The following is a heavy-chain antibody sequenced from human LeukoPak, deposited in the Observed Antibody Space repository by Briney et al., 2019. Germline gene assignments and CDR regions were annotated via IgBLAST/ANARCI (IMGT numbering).Heavy chain of an antibody. CDR1: GFTFSSYA. CDR2: ISGSGGST. Sequence: PGGSLRLSCAASGFTFSSYAMSWVRQAPGKGLEWVSAISGSGGSTYYADSVKGRFTISRDNSKNTLYLQMNSLRAEDTAVYYGAKDPGMVRGHRAYWGQGTLVTVSS. D-gene: IGHD3-10*01. J-gene: IGHJ4*02. V-gene: IGHV3-23*01. CDR3: AKDPGMVRGHRAY.